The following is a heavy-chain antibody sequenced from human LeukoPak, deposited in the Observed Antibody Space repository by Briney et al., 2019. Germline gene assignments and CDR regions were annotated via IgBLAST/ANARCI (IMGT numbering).Heavy chain of an antibody. D-gene: IGHD3-9*01. Sequence: GRSLRLSCAASGFTFSSYAMHWVRQAPGKGLEWVADISYNGSNKYYADSVKGRLTISRDNSKSTLYLQMNSLRAEDTATYYCARSPYYDILAGFHYYFDYWGQGTLVTVSS. CDR3: ARSPYYDILAGFHYYFDY. J-gene: IGHJ4*02. CDR1: GFTFSSYA. CDR2: ISYNGSNK. V-gene: IGHV3-30-3*01.